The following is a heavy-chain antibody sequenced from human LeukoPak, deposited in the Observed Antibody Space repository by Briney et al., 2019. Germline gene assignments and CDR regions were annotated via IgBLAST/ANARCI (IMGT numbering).Heavy chain of an antibody. J-gene: IGHJ4*02. CDR2: IYSGGST. Sequence: GGSLRLSCAASGFTVSSNYMSWVRQAPGKGLEWVSVIYSGGSTYYADSVKGRFTISRDNSKNTLYLQMNSPRAEDTAVYYCAREVWSGYSHFDYWGQGTLVTVSS. V-gene: IGHV3-53*01. CDR3: AREVWSGYSHFDY. CDR1: GFTVSSNY. D-gene: IGHD3-3*01.